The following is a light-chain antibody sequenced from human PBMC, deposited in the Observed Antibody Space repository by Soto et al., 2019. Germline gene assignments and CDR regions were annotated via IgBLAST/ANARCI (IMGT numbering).Light chain of an antibody. Sequence: DIQMTQSPSTLSASVGDRVTITCRASQTIFMWLAWYQQRPGKTPNLLISDASDLQSGVPSRFSGSGSGAEFTLTIGRLQPDDFATYYCQQYNSYPWTFGQGTKVEF. V-gene: IGKV1-5*01. CDR3: QQYNSYPWT. J-gene: IGKJ1*01. CDR1: QTIFMW. CDR2: DAS.